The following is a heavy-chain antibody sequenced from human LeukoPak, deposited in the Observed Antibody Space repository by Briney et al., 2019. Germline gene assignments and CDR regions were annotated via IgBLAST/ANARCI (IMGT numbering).Heavy chain of an antibody. Sequence: NPSETLSLTCAVYGGSFRGYYWSWIRQPPGKGLEWIGEINHSGSTNYNPSLKSRVTISVDTSKNQFSLKLSSVTAADTAVYYCHRYCSGGSCLDYWGQGTLVTVSS. V-gene: IGHV4-34*01. CDR3: HRYCSGGSCLDY. CDR1: GGSFRGYY. D-gene: IGHD2-15*01. CDR2: INHSGST. J-gene: IGHJ4*02.